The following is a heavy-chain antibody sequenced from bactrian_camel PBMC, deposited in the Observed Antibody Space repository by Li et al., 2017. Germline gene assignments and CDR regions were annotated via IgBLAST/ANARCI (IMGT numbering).Heavy chain of an antibody. Sequence: HVQLVESGGGSVQAGGSLRLSCEVSGYTGATYFIGWFRQAPGKEREGVAHLYTHDSRTSYADFVKGRFTLSRHTRNLTLDLQMNSLETEDTAMYYCAKDLRRTDGTYTGTRGQGTQVTVS. CDR3: AKDLRRTDGTYTGT. V-gene: IGHV3S1*01. J-gene: IGHJ4*01. D-gene: IGHD7*01. CDR1: GYTGATYF. CDR2: LYTHDSRT.